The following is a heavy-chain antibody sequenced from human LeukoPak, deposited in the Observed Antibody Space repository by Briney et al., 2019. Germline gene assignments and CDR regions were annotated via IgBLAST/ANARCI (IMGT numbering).Heavy chain of an antibody. CDR1: GFTFSSYS. J-gene: IGHJ4*02. CDR3: ARDPPGDFWSGYYKCDY. D-gene: IGHD3-3*01. CDR2: ISSSSSSYI. V-gene: IGHV3-21*01. Sequence: GGSLRLSCAASGFTFSSYSMNWVRQAPGKGLEWVSSISSSSSSYIYYADSVKGRFTIPRDNAKNSLYLQMNSLRAEDTAVYYCARDPPGDFWSGYYKCDYWGQGTLVTVSS.